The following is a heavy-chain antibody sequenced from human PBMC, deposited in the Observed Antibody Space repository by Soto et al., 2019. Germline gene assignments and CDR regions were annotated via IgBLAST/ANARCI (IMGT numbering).Heavy chain of an antibody. D-gene: IGHD5-18*01. Sequence: QVQLVESGGGVVQPGRSLRLSCAASGFTFSSYGMHWVRQAPGKGLEWVAVIWLDGSNKYYADSVKGRFTISRDNSKNTLYLQMNSRRAEDTAVYYCARGLWAFDYWGQGNLVTVSS. J-gene: IGHJ4*02. V-gene: IGHV3-33*01. CDR3: ARGLWAFDY. CDR1: GFTFSSYG. CDR2: IWLDGSNK.